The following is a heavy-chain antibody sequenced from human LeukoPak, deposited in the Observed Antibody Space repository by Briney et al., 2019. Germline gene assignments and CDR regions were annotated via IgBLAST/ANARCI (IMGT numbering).Heavy chain of an antibody. V-gene: IGHV4-39*01. Sequence: PETLSLTRTVSGGSISSNSFYWGWIRQPPGKGLEWIRRIYSSGITYYNPSLKSRVTVSVHTTKNQFSLKLSSVTAADTALYYCARYPYYYDSGGYYSHFDSWGQGTLVTVSS. D-gene: IGHD3-22*01. J-gene: IGHJ4*02. CDR2: IYSSGIT. CDR3: ARYPYYYDSGGYYSHFDS. CDR1: GGSISSNSFY.